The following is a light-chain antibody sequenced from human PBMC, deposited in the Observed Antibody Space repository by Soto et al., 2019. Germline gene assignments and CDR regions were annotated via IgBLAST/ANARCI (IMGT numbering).Light chain of an antibody. Sequence: QSALTQPASVSGSPGQSITISCTGSNSDVGTYNLVSWYQQYPAKAPKLIIYDVHNRPSGISARFSGSKSGNTASLTISGLQPEDTALYYCCSYTRSGTLSFGGGTKLTVL. V-gene: IGLV2-14*02. CDR2: DVH. J-gene: IGLJ2*01. CDR1: NSDVGTYNL. CDR3: CSYTRSGTLS.